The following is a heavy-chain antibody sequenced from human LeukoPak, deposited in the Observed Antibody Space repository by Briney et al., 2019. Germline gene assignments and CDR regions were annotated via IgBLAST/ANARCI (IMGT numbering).Heavy chain of an antibody. CDR3: AKGSTIFKYDF. D-gene: IGHD3-3*01. V-gene: IGHV3-33*06. CDR2: IWNDGSNK. J-gene: IGHJ4*02. CDR1: GFTFSSYG. Sequence: GGSLRLSCAASGFTFSSYGMHWVRQAPGKGLEWVAVIWNDGSNKYYADSVKGRFTISRDSSKNTVYLQMNSLRADDTAVYHCAKGSTIFKYDFWGQGALVTVSS.